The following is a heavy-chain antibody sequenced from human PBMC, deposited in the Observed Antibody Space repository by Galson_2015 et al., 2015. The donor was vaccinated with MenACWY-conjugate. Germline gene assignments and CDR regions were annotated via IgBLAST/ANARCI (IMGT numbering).Heavy chain of an antibody. Sequence: SLRLSCAASGFTFSDYCMHWVRQAPGQGLVWVSRLCGDGSGKTYAGSVKGRFSISMDNAKTTLYLQMNSLRAEDTAMYYCGRIGTPYNFGSPWGQGTLVTVSS. V-gene: IGHV3-74*01. D-gene: IGHD1-1*01. CDR1: GFTFSDYC. J-gene: IGHJ5*02. CDR2: LCGDGSGK. CDR3: GRIGTPYNFGSP.